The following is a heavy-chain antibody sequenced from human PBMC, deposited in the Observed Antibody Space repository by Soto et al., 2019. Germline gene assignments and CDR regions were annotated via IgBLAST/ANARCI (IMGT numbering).Heavy chain of an antibody. CDR3: AKDLGAAAGNFDY. J-gene: IGHJ4*02. CDR1: GFTFDDYT. CDR2: ISWDGGST. Sequence: GGSLRLSCAASGFTFDDYTMHWVRQAPGKGLEWVSLISWDGGSTYYADAVTGRFTISRDKRKNSLYLQMKSLRTEDTALYYCAKDLGAAAGNFDYWGQGTLVTVSS. D-gene: IGHD6-13*01. V-gene: IGHV3-43*01.